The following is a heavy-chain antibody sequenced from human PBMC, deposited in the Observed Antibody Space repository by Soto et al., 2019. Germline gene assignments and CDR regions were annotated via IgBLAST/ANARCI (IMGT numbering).Heavy chain of an antibody. J-gene: IGHJ6*02. CDR1: GGSISSGDYY. D-gene: IGHD3-3*01. V-gene: IGHV4-30-4*01. CDR2: IYYSGST. CDR3: AREPAGSGYYSLPYYYGMDV. Sequence: SETLSLTCTVSGGSISSGDYYWSWIRQPPGKGLEWIGYIYYSGSTYYNPSLKSRVTISVDTSKNQFSLKLSSVTAADTAVYYCAREPAGSGYYSLPYYYGMDVWGQGTTVTVSS.